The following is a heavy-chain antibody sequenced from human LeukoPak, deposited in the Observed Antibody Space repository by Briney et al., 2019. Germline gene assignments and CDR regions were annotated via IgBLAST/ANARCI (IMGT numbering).Heavy chain of an antibody. CDR3: ARAAAGAFDI. D-gene: IGHD6-13*01. J-gene: IGHJ3*02. CDR1: GGSLSGYY. Sequence: PSETLSLTCAVYGGSLSGYYWSWIRQPPGKGLEWIGEINHSGSTNYNPSLKSRVTISVDTSKNQFSLKLSSVTAADTAVYYCARAAAGAFDIWGQGTMVTVSS. CDR2: INHSGST. V-gene: IGHV4-34*01.